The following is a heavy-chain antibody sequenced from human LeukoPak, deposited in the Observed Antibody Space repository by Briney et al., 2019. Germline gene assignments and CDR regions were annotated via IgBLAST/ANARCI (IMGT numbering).Heavy chain of an antibody. D-gene: IGHD1/OR15-1a*01. CDR3: VKDYNWNTFHY. CDR1: GFTFSSYA. Sequence: GGSLRLSCSASGFTFSSYAMHWVRQAPGKGLEYVSGISSNGGSTYYADSVKGRFTISRDNSKNTLYLQMSSLRADDTAVYYCVKDYNWNTFHYWGQGTLVTVSS. J-gene: IGHJ4*02. V-gene: IGHV3-64D*09. CDR2: ISSNGGST.